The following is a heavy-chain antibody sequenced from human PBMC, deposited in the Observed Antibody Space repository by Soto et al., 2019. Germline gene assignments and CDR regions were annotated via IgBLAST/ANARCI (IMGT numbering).Heavy chain of an antibody. Sequence: QVQLVQSGAEVKKPGSSVKVSCKASGGTFSSYAISWVRQAPGQGLEWMGGIIPIFGTANYAQKFQGRVTITADESTSKAYMELSSLRSEDTAVYYCARGLWYYDSSGYPYYYYYGMDVWGQGTTVTVSS. CDR2: IIPIFGTA. V-gene: IGHV1-69*01. CDR3: ARGLWYYDSSGYPYYYYYGMDV. J-gene: IGHJ6*02. D-gene: IGHD3-22*01. CDR1: GGTFSSYA.